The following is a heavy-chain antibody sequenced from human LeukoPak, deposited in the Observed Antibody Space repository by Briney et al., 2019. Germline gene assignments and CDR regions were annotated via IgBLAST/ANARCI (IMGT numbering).Heavy chain of an antibody. V-gene: IGHV3-30*02. D-gene: IGHD6-19*01. CDR2: IRYDGSNK. CDR3: AKAAGRYSSGWDFDY. Sequence: GGSLRLSCAASGFTFSSYGMHWVRQAPGKGLEWVAFIRYDGSNKYYADSVKGRFTISRDNSKSTLYLQMNSLRAEDTAVYYCAKAAGRYSSGWDFDYWGQGTLVTVSS. CDR1: GFTFSSYG. J-gene: IGHJ4*02.